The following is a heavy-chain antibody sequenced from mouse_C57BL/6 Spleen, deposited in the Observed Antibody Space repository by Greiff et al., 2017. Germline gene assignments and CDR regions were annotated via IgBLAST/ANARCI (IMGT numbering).Heavy chain of an antibody. CDR2: IYPSDSET. CDR3: ARKGAGPYFDY. V-gene: IGHV1-61*01. J-gene: IGHJ2*01. CDR1: GYTFTSYW. Sequence: QVQLQQPGAELVRPGSSVKLSCKASGYTFTSYWMDWVKQRPGQGLEWIGNIYPSDSETHYNQKFKDKATLTVDKSSSTAYMQLSSLTSEDSAVYYCARKGAGPYFDYWGQGTTLTVSS. D-gene: IGHD3-3*01.